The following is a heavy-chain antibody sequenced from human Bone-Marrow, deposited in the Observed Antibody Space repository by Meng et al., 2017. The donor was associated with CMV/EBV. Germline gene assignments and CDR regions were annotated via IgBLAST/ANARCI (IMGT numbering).Heavy chain of an antibody. Sequence: GGSLRLSCAASGFTFSSYGMHWVRQAPGKGLEWVAFIRYDGSNKYYADSVKGRFTISRDNSKSTLDLQMNSLRAEDTAVYYCARDGRFVVTPSVWGQGTLVTFYS. D-gene: IGHD3-3*01. CDR3: ARDGRFVVTPSV. J-gene: IGHJ4*02. CDR1: GFTFSSYG. CDR2: IRYDGSNK. V-gene: IGHV3-30*02.